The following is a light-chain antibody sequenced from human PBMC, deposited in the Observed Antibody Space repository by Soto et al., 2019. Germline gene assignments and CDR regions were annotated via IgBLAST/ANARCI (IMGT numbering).Light chain of an antibody. CDR1: SSDVGGYNY. J-gene: IGLJ2*01. Sequence: QSVLTQPASVSGSPGQSITISCTGTSSDVGGYNYVSWYQQHPGKAPKLMIYDVSNLPSGVSNRFSGSKSGNTASLTISGLQAEDEADYYCSSYTSSSTPVVFGGGTKLTVL. CDR3: SSYTSSSTPVV. CDR2: DVS. V-gene: IGLV2-14*01.